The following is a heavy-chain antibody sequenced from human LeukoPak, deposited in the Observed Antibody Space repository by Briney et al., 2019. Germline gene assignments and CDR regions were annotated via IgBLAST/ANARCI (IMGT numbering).Heavy chain of an antibody. Sequence: GGSLRLSCAASGFTFSSCSMNWVHQAPGKGLEWVSSISSDSTYMYYTDSVKGRFTISRDNARNSLYLQMNSLTAEDTAVYYCAREPSGRYYYSYGLDVWGQGTTVTVSS. D-gene: IGHD6-19*01. CDR2: ISSDSTYM. J-gene: IGHJ6*02. V-gene: IGHV3-21*01. CDR1: GFTFSSCS. CDR3: AREPSGRYYYSYGLDV.